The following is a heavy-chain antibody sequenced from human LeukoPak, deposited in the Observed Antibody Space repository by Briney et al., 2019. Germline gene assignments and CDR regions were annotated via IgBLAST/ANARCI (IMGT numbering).Heavy chain of an antibody. CDR3: AREASREMDV. CDR1: GFTFSSYS. J-gene: IGHJ6*04. V-gene: IGHV3-21*01. D-gene: IGHD5-24*01. CDR2: ISSSSRYI. Sequence: GGSLRLSCAASGFTFSSYSMNWVRQAPGKGLEWVSSISSSSRYIYYADSVKGRFTISRDNAKNSLYLKMNSLRAEDTAVYYCAREASREMDVWGKGTTVTISS.